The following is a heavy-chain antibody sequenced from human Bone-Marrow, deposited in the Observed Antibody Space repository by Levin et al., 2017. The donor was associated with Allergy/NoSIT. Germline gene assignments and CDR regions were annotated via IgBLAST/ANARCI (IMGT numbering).Heavy chain of an antibody. CDR3: ARETTYYFDTGGDLRAGRYFDL. J-gene: IGHJ2*01. Sequence: GESLKISCAASGFSFNTYNMHWVRQAPGKGLECISYISSGSGTSDYADSVKGRFTISRDNANNSMYLQMNSLRAEDTAVYYCARETTYYFDTGGDLRAGRYFDLWGRGTLVTVSS. CDR1: GFSFNTYN. V-gene: IGHV3-48*01. D-gene: IGHD3-22*01. CDR2: ISSGSGTS.